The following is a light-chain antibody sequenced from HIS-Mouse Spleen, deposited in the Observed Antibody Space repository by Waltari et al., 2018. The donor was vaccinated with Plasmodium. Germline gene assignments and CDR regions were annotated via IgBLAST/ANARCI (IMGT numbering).Light chain of an antibody. J-gene: IGKJ3*01. Sequence: EIVMTQSPATLSVSPGERANLSCRASQSVSINLAWYQQKPGQAPRPLIYGASTRATGIPARFSGSGSGTEFTLTISSLQSEDFAVYYCQQYNNWSFTFGPGTKVDIK. V-gene: IGKV3-15*01. CDR2: GAS. CDR3: QQYNNWSFT. CDR1: QSVSIN.